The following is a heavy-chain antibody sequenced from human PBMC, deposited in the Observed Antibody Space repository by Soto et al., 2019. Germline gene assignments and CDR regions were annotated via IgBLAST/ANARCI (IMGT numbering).Heavy chain of an antibody. D-gene: IGHD2-2*01. CDR2: IHPNGRT. J-gene: IGHJ4*02. V-gene: IGHV4-4*02. CDR1: GGSISSDNW. Sequence: SLTCAVSGGSISSDNWWTWVRQPPGEGLEWIGEIHPNGRTNYKPSLKSRITISVDKSENQFSLWLTSVTAADTALYYCATRYCIHTTCYVYWGQGTLVTVS. CDR3: ATRYCIHTTCYVY.